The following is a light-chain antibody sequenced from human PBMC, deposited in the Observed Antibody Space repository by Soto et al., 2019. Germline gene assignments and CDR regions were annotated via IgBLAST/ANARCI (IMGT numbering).Light chain of an antibody. CDR3: QQRSNWPPIT. J-gene: IGKJ5*01. CDR1: QIVSSY. V-gene: IGKV3-11*01. Sequence: EIGLSKSPATVSLSKSERATLSCRASQIVSSYLAWYQQKPGQAPRLLIYDASNRATGIPARFSGSGSGTDFPLTISSLEPEDFAVYYCQQRSNWPPITFAQGTRLEIK. CDR2: DAS.